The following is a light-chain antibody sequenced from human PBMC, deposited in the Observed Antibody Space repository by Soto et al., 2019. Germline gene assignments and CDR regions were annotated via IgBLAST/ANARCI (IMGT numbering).Light chain of an antibody. CDR3: TSYAGDTAPYV. V-gene: IGLV2-23*02. CDR2: EVS. J-gene: IGLJ1*01. CDR1: SSDVGSYNL. Sequence: QSVLTQPASVSGSPGQSITISCTGTSSDVGSYNLVSWYQQHPGKAPKLTIYEVSKRPSGVSNRFSGSKSGNTASLTISGLQAEDEADYYCTSYAGDTAPYVFGTGTKVTVL.